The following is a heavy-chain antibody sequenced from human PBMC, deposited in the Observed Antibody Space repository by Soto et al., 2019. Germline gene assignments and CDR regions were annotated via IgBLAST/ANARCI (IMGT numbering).Heavy chain of an antibody. D-gene: IGHD3-22*01. Sequence: GGSLRLSCAASGFTFSSYWMHWVRQAPGKGLVWVSRINSDGSRTSYAESAKGRFTISRDNAKNTVYLQMKSLRAEDTAVYYCARGDGDYYDGNGYLGRHWGQGTLVTVSS. CDR3: ARGDGDYYDGNGYLGRH. V-gene: IGHV3-74*01. CDR2: INSDGSRT. CDR1: GFTFSSYW. J-gene: IGHJ4*02.